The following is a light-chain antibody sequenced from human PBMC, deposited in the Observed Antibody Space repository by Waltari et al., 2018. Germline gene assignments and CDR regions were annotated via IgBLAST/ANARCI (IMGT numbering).Light chain of an antibody. J-gene: IGLJ3*02. CDR2: DVS. CDR3: FSFTSRSTWV. Sequence: QSALTQPASVSGFPGQSIPISCTGTSSDVGGYNYVSWYQQHPGKAPKLLIFDVSYRPSWVSDRFSGSKSGNTASLTSSGLQAEDESDYYCFSFTSRSTWVFGGGTKLTVL. V-gene: IGLV2-14*01. CDR1: SSDVGGYNY.